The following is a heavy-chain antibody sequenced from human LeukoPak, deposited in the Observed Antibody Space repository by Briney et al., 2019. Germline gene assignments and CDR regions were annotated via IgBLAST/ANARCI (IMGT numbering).Heavy chain of an antibody. J-gene: IGHJ4*02. Sequence: GGSLRLSCAVSGFPFSVYEMNWVRQAPGKGLEWVSNIGSSGSTIYYADSVKGRFSISKDNAKSSLYLQMNSLRVEDTAVYYCALLAVASDFDYWGQGALVTVSS. CDR3: ALLAVASDFDY. CDR2: IGSSGSTI. V-gene: IGHV3-48*03. D-gene: IGHD6-19*01. CDR1: GFPFSVYE.